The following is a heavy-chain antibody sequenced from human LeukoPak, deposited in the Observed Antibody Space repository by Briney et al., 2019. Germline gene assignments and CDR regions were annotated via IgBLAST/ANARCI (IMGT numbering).Heavy chain of an antibody. J-gene: IGHJ4*02. CDR3: ARLMGYETTYDY. Sequence: GGSLRLSRAASGFTFSSYWMSWVRQAPGKGLEWVASIRPDASEDYCMDSVKGRFTISRDDAENSLYLQMNSLRAEDTAVYYRARLMGYETTYDYWGQGTLVTVSS. CDR2: IRPDASED. V-gene: IGHV3-7*01. D-gene: IGHD2-8*01. CDR1: GFTFSSYW.